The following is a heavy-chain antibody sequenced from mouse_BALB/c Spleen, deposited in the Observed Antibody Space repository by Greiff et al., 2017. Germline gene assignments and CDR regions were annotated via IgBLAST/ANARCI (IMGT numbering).Heavy chain of an antibody. CDR3: TSATTVVGFDY. CDR1: GYTFTSYW. Sequence: QVQLQQSGPELVRPGASVKLSCKASGYTFTSYWINWVKQRPGQGLEWIGNIYPSDSYTNYNQKFKDKATLTVDKSSSTAYMQLSSPTSEDSAVYYCTSATTVVGFDYWGQGTTLTVSS. J-gene: IGHJ2*01. D-gene: IGHD1-1*01. CDR2: IYPSDSYT. V-gene: IGHV1-69*02.